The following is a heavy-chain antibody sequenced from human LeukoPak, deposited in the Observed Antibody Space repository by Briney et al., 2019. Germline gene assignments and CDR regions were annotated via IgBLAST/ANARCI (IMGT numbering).Heavy chain of an antibody. CDR2: IIPIFGTA. Sequence: SVKVSCKASGGTFSSYAISWVRQAPGQGLEWMGGIIPIFGTANYAQKFQGRVTITADESTSTAYMELRSLRCDDTAVYYCARNYYESSGYYYYAFDIWGQGTMVTVSS. CDR3: ARNYYESSGYYYYAFDI. D-gene: IGHD3-22*01. CDR1: GGTFSSYA. J-gene: IGHJ3*02. V-gene: IGHV1-69*01.